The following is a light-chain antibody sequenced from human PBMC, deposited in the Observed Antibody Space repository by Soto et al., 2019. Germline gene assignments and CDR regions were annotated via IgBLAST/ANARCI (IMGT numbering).Light chain of an antibody. CDR1: SSDIGSYNF. J-gene: IGLJ2*01. V-gene: IGLV2-14*01. CDR2: EVR. CDR3: SLYSPSDTLLL. Sequence: QSALTQPASVSASPGQSITISCAGTSSDIGSYNFVSWYQQHAGEAPKLVIYEVRNRPSGVSSRFSGSKSGNTASLTISGVRAEDEAHYYCSLYSPSDTLLLFGGGTKFTVL.